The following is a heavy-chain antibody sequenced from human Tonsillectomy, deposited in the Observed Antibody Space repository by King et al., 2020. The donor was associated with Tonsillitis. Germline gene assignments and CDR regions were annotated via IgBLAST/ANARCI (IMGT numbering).Heavy chain of an antibody. CDR2: VSNSGST. CDR3: VRGPMFRGVIIKGGPDF. V-gene: IGHV4-59*01. J-gene: IGHJ4*02. D-gene: IGHD3-10*01. Sequence: QLQESGPGVVKPSETLSLTCIVSGGSISSYYWSWVRQPPGKGLEWIGCVSNSGSTNYNPSLRSRVTISVDSSKNQFSLNLRSVTAADTAAYYWVRGPMFRGVIIKGGPDFWGQGTLVTVSS. CDR1: GGSISSYY.